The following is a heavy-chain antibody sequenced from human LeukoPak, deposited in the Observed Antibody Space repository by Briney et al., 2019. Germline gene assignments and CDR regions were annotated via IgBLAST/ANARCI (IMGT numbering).Heavy chain of an antibody. CDR1: GGSISSSSYY. CDR2: IYYSGST. V-gene: IGHV4-39*01. J-gene: IGHJ6*02. Sequence: SETLSLTCTVSGGSISSSSYYWGWIRQPPGKGMEWIGSIYYSGSTYYNPSLKSRVTISVDTSKNQFSLKLSSVTAADTAVYYCARDITIFHYYYGMDVWGQGTTVTVSS. CDR3: ARDITIFHYYYGMDV. D-gene: IGHD3-9*01.